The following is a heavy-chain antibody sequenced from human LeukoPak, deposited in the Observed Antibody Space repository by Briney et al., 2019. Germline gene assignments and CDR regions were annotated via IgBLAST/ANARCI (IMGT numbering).Heavy chain of an antibody. V-gene: IGHV3-7*01. CDR3: ARDTPYSSGWYLTDYFQH. Sequence: PGGSQRLSCAASGFTFSSYWMSWVRQAPGKGLEWVANIKQDGSEKYYVDSVKSRFTISRDNAKNSLYLQMNSLRAEDTAVYYCARDTPYSSGWYLTDYFQHWGQGTLVTVSS. CDR1: GFTFSSYW. CDR2: IKQDGSEK. J-gene: IGHJ1*01. D-gene: IGHD6-19*01.